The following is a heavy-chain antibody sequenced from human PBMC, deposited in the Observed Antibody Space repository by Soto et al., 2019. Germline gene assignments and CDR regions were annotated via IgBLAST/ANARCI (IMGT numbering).Heavy chain of an antibody. CDR2: INSDGSVS. V-gene: IGHV3-74*01. CDR3: ARGDCVGGTCYSLAGSFYYYMDV. D-gene: IGHD2-15*01. J-gene: IGHJ6*03. Sequence: EVQLVESGGGLVQPGGSLRLSCVASGFTFSNYWMYWVRQAPGEGLVWVSRINSDGSVSSYADSVKGRLTISRDNVKHTLYLQMDSRRAEDTAVYYCARGDCVGGTCYSLAGSFYYYMDVWGKGTTVTVFS. CDR1: GFTFSNYW.